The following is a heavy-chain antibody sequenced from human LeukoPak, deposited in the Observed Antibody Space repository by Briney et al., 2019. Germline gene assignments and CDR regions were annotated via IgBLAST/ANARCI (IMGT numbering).Heavy chain of an antibody. D-gene: IGHD1-1*01. Sequence: SETLSLTCTVSGGSISSYYWSWIRQPPGKGLEWIGYIYYSGSTNYNPSLKSRVTISVDTSKNQFSLKLSSVTAADTAVYYCARDSGTPFDPWGQGTLVTVSS. CDR3: ARDSGTPFDP. CDR1: GGSISSYY. CDR2: IYYSGST. V-gene: IGHV4-59*12. J-gene: IGHJ5*02.